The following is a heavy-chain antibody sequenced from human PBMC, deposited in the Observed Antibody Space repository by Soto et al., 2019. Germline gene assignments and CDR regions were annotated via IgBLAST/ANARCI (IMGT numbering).Heavy chain of an antibody. CDR1: GFSLSTSGVG. CDR3: AHSRKSYYDILTGYNY. D-gene: IGHD3-9*01. J-gene: IGHJ4*02. V-gene: IGHV2-5*02. Sequence: QITLKESGPTLVKPTQTLTLTCTFSGFSLSTSGVGVAWIRQPPGKALEWLALIYWDDDKRYSPSLKSRLTITKETPKNQVVLTMTNMDPGDTATYYCAHSRKSYYDILTGYNYWGQGTLVTVSS. CDR2: IYWDDDK.